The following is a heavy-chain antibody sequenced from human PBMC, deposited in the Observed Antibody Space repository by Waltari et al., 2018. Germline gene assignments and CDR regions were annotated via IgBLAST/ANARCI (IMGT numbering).Heavy chain of an antibody. V-gene: IGHV4-30-2*01. CDR2: IYHSGST. D-gene: IGHD4-17*01. CDR3: ARRETDYGDSPGAFDI. J-gene: IGHJ3*02. Sequence: QLQLQESGSGLVKPSQTLSLTCAVSGGSISSGGYSWSWIRQPPGKGLEWIGYIYHSGSTYYNPSLKSRVTISVDRSKNQFSLKLSSVTAADTAVYYCARRETDYGDSPGAFDIWGQGTMVTVSS. CDR1: GGSISSGGYS.